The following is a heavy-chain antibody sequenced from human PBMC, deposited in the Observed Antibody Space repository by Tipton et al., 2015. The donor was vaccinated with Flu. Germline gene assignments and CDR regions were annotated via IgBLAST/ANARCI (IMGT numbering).Heavy chain of an antibody. Sequence: QLVQSGAEVKKPGASVKVSCKASGYTFTSYYMHWVRQAPGQGLEWMGIINPSGGSTSYAQKFQGRVTMTRDTSMSTVYMELSSLRSEDTAVYYCARDEVGATTMTWFDPWGQGTLVTVSS. CDR2: INPSGGST. CDR1: GYTFTSYY. CDR3: ARDEVGATTMTWFDP. J-gene: IGHJ5*02. V-gene: IGHV1-46*01. D-gene: IGHD1-26*01.